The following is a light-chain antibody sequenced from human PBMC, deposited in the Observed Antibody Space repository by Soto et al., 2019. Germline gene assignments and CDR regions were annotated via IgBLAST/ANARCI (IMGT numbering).Light chain of an antibody. CDR1: QSVTSN. V-gene: IGKV3-15*01. Sequence: EIVMTQSPATLSVSPGERAILSCRASQSVTSNLAWYQQKPGQAPRLLIYTTSTRATGIPARFSGSGSQTEFTLTISSLQSEDFAVYYCQQYNKWPLSFGQGTKVEIK. CDR3: QQYNKWPLS. J-gene: IGKJ1*01. CDR2: TTS.